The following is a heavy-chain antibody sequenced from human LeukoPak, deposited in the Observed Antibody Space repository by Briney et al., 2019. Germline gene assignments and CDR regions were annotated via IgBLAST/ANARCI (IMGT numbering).Heavy chain of an antibody. Sequence: PGRSLRLSCAVSGFTFSSNGMHWVRQAPGKGLEWVALISYDGSNKNYADSVKDRFTISRDNSKNTLFLNMNSLRAEDTAVYYCARSGSSGPWLFDYWGQGTLVTVSS. CDR3: ARSGSSGPWLFDY. CDR1: GFTFSSNG. D-gene: IGHD3-22*01. CDR2: ISYDGSNK. V-gene: IGHV3-30*03. J-gene: IGHJ4*02.